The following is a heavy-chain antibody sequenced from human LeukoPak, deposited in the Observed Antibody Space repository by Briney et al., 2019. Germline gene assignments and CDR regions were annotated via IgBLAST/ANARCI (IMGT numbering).Heavy chain of an antibody. J-gene: IGHJ5*02. D-gene: IGHD3-10*01. V-gene: IGHV4-39*07. Sequence: SETLSLTCTVSGGSISSSSYYWGWIRQPPGKGLEWIGSIYYSGSTYYNPSLKSRVTISVDTSKNQFSLKLSSVTAADTAVYYCARDRARITMVRGVILYNWFDPWGQGTLVTVSS. CDR2: IYYSGST. CDR1: GGSISSSSYY. CDR3: ARDRARITMVRGVILYNWFDP.